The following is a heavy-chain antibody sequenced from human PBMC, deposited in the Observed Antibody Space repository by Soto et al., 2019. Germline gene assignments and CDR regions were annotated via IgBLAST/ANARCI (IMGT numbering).Heavy chain of an antibody. CDR2: IYYTGNN. Sequence: LSLTCTVSGGSISSSTYYWNWIRQPPGKGLEWIGYIYYTGNNNYNPSLKSRVTISVDTSKNQFSLKLSSVTAADTAVYYCAREGRDGYNPLDYWGQGTLVTVSS. J-gene: IGHJ4*02. CDR3: AREGRDGYNPLDY. V-gene: IGHV4-61*01. D-gene: IGHD5-12*01. CDR1: GGSISSSTYY.